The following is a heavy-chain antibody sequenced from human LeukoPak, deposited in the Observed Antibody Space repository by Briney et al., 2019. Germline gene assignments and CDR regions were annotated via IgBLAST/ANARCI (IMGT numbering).Heavy chain of an antibody. Sequence: GESLKISCKGSGYSFTSYWIAWVRQMPGKGLEWMGVVYPGDSDTRYSPSFQGQVTISADKSVSTAYLQWSSLKASDTAMYYCARQGSSYHDAFDIWGQGTMVTVSS. D-gene: IGHD2-2*01. CDR3: ARQGSSYHDAFDI. V-gene: IGHV5-51*01. J-gene: IGHJ3*02. CDR2: VYPGDSDT. CDR1: GYSFTSYW.